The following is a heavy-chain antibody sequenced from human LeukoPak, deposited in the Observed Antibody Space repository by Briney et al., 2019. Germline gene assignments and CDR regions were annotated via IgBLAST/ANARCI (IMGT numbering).Heavy chain of an antibody. J-gene: IGHJ4*02. CDR2: INPNSGDT. V-gene: IGHV1-2*02. D-gene: IGHD7-27*01. CDR3: ARAGPLYTGAYLAY. Sequence: ASVKVSCKASGYTFTGYYIHWVRQAPGRGLQWMGWINPNSGDTISAQKLHGRVTLTTDTSITTAYMELSSLTSDDTAVYFCARAGPLYTGAYLAYWGQGTLVTVSS. CDR1: GYTFTGYY.